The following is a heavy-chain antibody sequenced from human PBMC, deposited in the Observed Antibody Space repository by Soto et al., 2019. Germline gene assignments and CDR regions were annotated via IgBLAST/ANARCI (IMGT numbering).Heavy chain of an antibody. Sequence: QVTLKESGPVLVKPTETLTLTCAVSGFSLSNAKMGVSWIRQPPGKALEWLAHIFSNYEESYSTSLKSRLTISKDTSKSQVVLTKTDMDPVDTATYYCARKGDTYYYAMDVWGHGITVTLS. D-gene: IGHD1-26*01. CDR1: GFSLSNAKMG. V-gene: IGHV2-26*01. J-gene: IGHJ6*02. CDR3: ARKGDTYYYAMDV. CDR2: IFSNYEE.